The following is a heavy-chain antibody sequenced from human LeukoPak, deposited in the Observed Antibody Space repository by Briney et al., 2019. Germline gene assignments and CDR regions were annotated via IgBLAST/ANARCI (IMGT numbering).Heavy chain of an antibody. CDR2: ISGSGGST. J-gene: IGHJ4*02. CDR1: GFSFNDYA. D-gene: IGHD3-10*01. V-gene: IGHV3-23*01. CDR3: AKRPRGNYLDPFDY. Sequence: PGGSLRLSCAASGFSFNDYAMSWVRQAPGKGLEWVSGISGSGGSTYYADSVKGRFTISRDNSKNRLYLQMNSLRAEDTAVYYCAKRPRGNYLDPFDYWGQGTLVTVSS.